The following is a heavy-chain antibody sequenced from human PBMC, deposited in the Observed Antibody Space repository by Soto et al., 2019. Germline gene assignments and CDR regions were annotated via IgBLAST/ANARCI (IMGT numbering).Heavy chain of an antibody. V-gene: IGHV1-18*01. CDR2: ISAYNANT. CDR1: GYTFTSYS. D-gene: IGHD6-13*01. Sequence: QVQLVQSGAEVKKPGASVKVSCKASGYTFTSYSISWVRQAPGQGLEWMGWISAYNANTNYAQKDQGRVTMTTDTSTSTAYMELRSLRSADTAVYYCARTHIAAAGTLRRMDVWGQGTTVTVSS. J-gene: IGHJ6*02. CDR3: ARTHIAAAGTLRRMDV.